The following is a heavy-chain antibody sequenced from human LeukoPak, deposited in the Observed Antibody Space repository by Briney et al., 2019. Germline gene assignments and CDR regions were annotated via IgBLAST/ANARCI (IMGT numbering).Heavy chain of an antibody. J-gene: IGHJ4*02. V-gene: IGHV3-23*01. CDR1: GFTFSSYA. CDR2: ISGSGGST. Sequence: PGGSLRLSCAASGFTFSSYAMSWVRQAPGKGLEWVSAISGSGGSTYYADSVKGRFTISRDNSKNTLYLQMNSLRAEDTAVYYCAKDGDDSSGYWTYYFDYWGQGTLVTVSS. CDR3: AKDGDDSSGYWTYYFDY. D-gene: IGHD3-22*01.